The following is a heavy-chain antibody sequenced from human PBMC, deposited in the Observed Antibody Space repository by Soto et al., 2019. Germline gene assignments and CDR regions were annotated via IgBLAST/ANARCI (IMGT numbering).Heavy chain of an antibody. D-gene: IGHD4-17*01. Sequence: SVKVSCKTSGFTFSSSSVHLVRPASGHPLQWVGGVDVGSAKANHPQILQERVTISTDMSTSTAYMELSSLRPEDTAVQSCGADVGGYIYGLARDWGQGTMVTVSS. J-gene: IGHJ4*02. CDR2: VDVGSAKA. V-gene: IGHV1-58*01. CDR1: GFTFSSSS. CDR3: GADVGGYIYGLARD.